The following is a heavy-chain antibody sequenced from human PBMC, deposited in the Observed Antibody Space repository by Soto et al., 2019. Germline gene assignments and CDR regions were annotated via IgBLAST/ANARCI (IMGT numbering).Heavy chain of an antibody. D-gene: IGHD2-2*01. CDR2: IWYDGSNK. Sequence: PGGSLRLSCAASGFTFSSYGMHWVRQAPGKGLEWVAVIWYDGSNKYYADSVKGRFTISRDNSKNTLYLQMNSLRAEDTAVYYCATSHAQWWEWVVVPAVYYGMDVWGQGTTVTVSS. CDR1: GFTFSSYG. CDR3: ATSHAQWWEWVVVPAVYYGMDV. J-gene: IGHJ6*02. V-gene: IGHV3-33*01.